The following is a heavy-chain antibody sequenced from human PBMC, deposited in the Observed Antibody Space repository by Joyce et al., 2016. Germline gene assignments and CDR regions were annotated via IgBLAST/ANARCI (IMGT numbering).Heavy chain of an antibody. J-gene: IGHJ2*01. CDR2: VYLHGIT. CDR1: GLSFDLHSF. V-gene: IGHV4-38-2*01. CDR3: ARRPYNVHTPLGSDWYFDL. D-gene: IGHD5-18*01. Sequence: QVQLQESGPGLVKPSETLSLTCGVSGLSFDLHSFWGWIRQPPGKGLGWIGNVYLHGITNDSPSLKSRVTISMDTSKNQFSLNLNSLTAADTAVYFCARRPYNVHTPLGSDWYFDLWGRGTLVTVSS.